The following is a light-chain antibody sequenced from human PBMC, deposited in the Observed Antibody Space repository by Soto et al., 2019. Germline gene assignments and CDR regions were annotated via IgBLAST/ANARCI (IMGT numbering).Light chain of an antibody. CDR3: QRYGSSPLIT. J-gene: IGKJ5*01. CDR1: QSVSSNY. Sequence: EIVLTQSPGTLSLSPGERAALSFRAIQSVSSNYLAWYQQRPGQAPRLLIYGTSSRATGIPDRFSGSGSGTDFTLTISRLEPEDFAVYFCQRYGSSPLITFGQGTRLGIK. V-gene: IGKV3-20*01. CDR2: GTS.